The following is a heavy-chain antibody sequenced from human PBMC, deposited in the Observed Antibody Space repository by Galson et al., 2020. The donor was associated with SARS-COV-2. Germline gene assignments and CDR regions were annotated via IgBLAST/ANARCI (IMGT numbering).Heavy chain of an antibody. CDR2: ISYSGNS. D-gene: IGHD3-10*01. CDR3: ERSRISMIQGVEY. V-gene: IGHV4-31*03. CDR1: GGSISNGGYY. Sequence: SETLSLTCTVSGGSISNGGYYWSWIRQHPGKGLEWIVYISYSGNSYYNPSIKSRVTVSVDTSRYQFSLKLGSVTAADTAVYYCERSRISMIQGVEYWGQGTLVTVSP. J-gene: IGHJ4*02.